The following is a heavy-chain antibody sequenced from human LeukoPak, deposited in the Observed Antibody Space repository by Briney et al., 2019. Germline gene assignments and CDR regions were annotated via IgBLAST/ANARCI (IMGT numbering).Heavy chain of an antibody. V-gene: IGHV4-59*01. CDR2: IYYSGST. Sequence: SETLSLTCTVSGGSISSYYWSWIRQPPGKGLEWIGHIYYSGSTDYNPSLKSRVTISVETSKNQFSLKLSSVTAADTAVYYCASPPDSSSWDLWGQGTLVTVSS. CDR1: GGSISSYY. D-gene: IGHD6-13*01. CDR3: ASPPDSSSWDL. J-gene: IGHJ4*02.